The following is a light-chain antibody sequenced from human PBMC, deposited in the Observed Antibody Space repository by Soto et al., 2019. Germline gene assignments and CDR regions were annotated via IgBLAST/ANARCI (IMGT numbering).Light chain of an antibody. CDR3: QHYNSYSEA. V-gene: IGKV1-5*03. Sequence: QMTQSPSTLSASVGDRVTITCRASQSIDSWLAWHQQKPGRAPKLLISKASSLESGVPSRVSGSGFGTECTRTISSLQPDDFATYYCQHYNSYSEAFGQGTKVDIK. J-gene: IGKJ1*01. CDR2: KAS. CDR1: QSIDSW.